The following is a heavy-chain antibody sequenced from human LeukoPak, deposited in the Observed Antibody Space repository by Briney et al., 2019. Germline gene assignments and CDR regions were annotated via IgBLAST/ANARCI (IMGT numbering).Heavy chain of an antibody. V-gene: IGHV3-11*05. CDR2: ISPSGSYT. D-gene: IGHD5/OR15-5a*01. CDR1: GFTFSDFY. CDR3: ASDQVSGVFDY. Sequence: GGSLRLSCAGSGFTFSDFYMNWIRQAPGKGLEWLAYISPSGSYTTYADSVKGRFVISRNNTKNSVSLHMNTLTADDTAVYFCASDQVSGVFDYWGQGARVTVSS. J-gene: IGHJ4*02.